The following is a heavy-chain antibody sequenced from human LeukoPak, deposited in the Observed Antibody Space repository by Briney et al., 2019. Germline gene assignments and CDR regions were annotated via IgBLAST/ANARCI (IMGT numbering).Heavy chain of an antibody. CDR1: GFTFDDYG. CDR3: ASEVTKPSAFDI. CDR2: INWNGGST. J-gene: IGHJ3*02. V-gene: IGHV3-20*04. Sequence: GGSLRLSCAASGFTFDDYGMSWVRQAPGKGLEWVSGINWNGGSTGYVDSVEGRFTISRDNAKNSLYLQMNSLRAEDTALYYCASEVTKPSAFDIWGQGTMVTVSS. D-gene: IGHD5-18*01.